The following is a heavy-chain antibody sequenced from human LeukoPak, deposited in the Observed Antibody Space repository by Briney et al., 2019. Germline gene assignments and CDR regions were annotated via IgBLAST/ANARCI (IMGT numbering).Heavy chain of an antibody. D-gene: IGHD4-17*01. CDR1: GYTFTGYY. J-gene: IGHJ4*02. CDR3: ARDFGWATVTSDY. V-gene: IGHV1-2*02. Sequence: ASVKVSCKASGYTFTGYYMHWVRQAPGQGLEWMGWINPNSGGTNYAQKFQGRVTMTRDTSISTAYMELSRLRSDDTAVYYCARDFGWATVTSDYWGQGTLATVSS. CDR2: INPNSGGT.